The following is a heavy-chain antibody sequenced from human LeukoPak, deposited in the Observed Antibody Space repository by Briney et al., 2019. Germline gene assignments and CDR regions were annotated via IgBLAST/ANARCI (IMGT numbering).Heavy chain of an antibody. Sequence: GRSLRLSCAASGFTFDDYAMHWVRQAPGKGLEWVSSISWNSGSIGYADSVKGRFTISRDNANNSLYLQMNSLRAEDTAFYYCAKDSSSWSIIYYFNYWGQGTLVTVSS. V-gene: IGHV3-9*01. D-gene: IGHD6-13*01. CDR1: GFTFDDYA. CDR3: AKDSSSWSIIYYFNY. J-gene: IGHJ4*02. CDR2: ISWNSGSI.